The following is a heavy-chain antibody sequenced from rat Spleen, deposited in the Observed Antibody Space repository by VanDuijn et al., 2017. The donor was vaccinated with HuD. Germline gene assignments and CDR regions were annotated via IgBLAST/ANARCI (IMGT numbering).Heavy chain of an antibody. CDR3: ARRGYNNYFFDY. CDR1: GFTFSDYN. Sequence: EVQLVESGGGLVQPGRSLKLSCAASGFTFSDYNMAWVRQAPKKGLEWVATISYDGSSTDYRDSVKGRFTISRDNAKSTPYLKMDSLRSEDTATYYCARRGYNNYFFDYWGQGVMVTVSA. D-gene: IGHD1-10*01. V-gene: IGHV5-7*01. CDR2: ISYDGSST. J-gene: IGHJ2*01.